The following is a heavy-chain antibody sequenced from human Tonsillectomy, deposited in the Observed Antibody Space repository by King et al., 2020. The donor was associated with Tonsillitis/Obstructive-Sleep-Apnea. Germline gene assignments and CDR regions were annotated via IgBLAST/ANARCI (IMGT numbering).Heavy chain of an antibody. Sequence: VQLVESGGGLVQPGGSLRLSCAASGFSFSSFDMTWVRQAPGKGLEWVSSISVLVGTPSYAASLTGRFTISRDHSKSTLYLQMNRLRVEDTAVYYCAKDYGGNSPWDWGQGTLVTVSS. V-gene: IGHV3-23*04. J-gene: IGHJ4*02. CDR2: ISVLVGTP. CDR1: GFSFSSFD. CDR3: AKDYGGNSPWD. D-gene: IGHD4-23*01.